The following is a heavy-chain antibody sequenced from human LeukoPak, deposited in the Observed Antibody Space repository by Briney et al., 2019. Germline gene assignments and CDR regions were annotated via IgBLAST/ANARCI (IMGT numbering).Heavy chain of an antibody. Sequence: SETLSLTCTVSGGSISSNNYFWGWIRQPPGKGLEWIGSIYDSGSTYYNPSLKSRVTISVDTSKNQFSLKLNSVTAADTAMYYCQSRFLEWLLDYWGQGTLVTVSS. D-gene: IGHD3-3*01. J-gene: IGHJ4*02. CDR3: QSRFLEWLLDY. V-gene: IGHV4-39*01. CDR2: IYDSGST. CDR1: GGSISSNNYF.